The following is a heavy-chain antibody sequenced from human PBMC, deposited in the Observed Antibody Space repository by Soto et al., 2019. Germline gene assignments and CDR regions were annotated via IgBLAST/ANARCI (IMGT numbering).Heavy chain of an antibody. D-gene: IGHD3-22*01. V-gene: IGHV1-8*01. CDR1: GYTFTRYD. CDR2: MNPNSGNT. J-gene: IGHJ4*02. CDR3: ARGGGYYDSSGYHDGEDY. Sequence: ASVKVSCKASGYTFTRYDINWVRQATGQGLEWMGWMNPNSGNTGYAQKFQGRVTMTRNTSISTAYMELSCLRSEDTAVYYCARGGGYYDSSGYHDGEDYWGQGTLVTVSS.